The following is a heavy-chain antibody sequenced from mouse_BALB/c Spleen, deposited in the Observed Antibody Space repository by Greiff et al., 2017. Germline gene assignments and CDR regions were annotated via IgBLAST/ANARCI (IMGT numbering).Heavy chain of an antibody. V-gene: IGHV5-12-2*01. CDR2: ISNGGGST. Sequence: EVQLVESGGGLVQPGGSLKLSCAASGFTFSSYTMSWVRQTPEKRLEWVAYISNGGGSTYYPDTVKGRFTISRDNAKNTLYLQMSSLKSEDTAMYYCARQAGSSYVWYFDVWGAGTTVTVSS. J-gene: IGHJ1*01. CDR1: GFTFSSYT. CDR3: ARQAGSSYVWYFDV. D-gene: IGHD1-1*01.